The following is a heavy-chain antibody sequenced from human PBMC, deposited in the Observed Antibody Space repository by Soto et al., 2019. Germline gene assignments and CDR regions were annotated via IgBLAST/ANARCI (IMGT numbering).Heavy chain of an antibody. V-gene: IGHV3-48*01. CDR1: GFTFSSYS. J-gene: IGHJ1*01. CDR2: ISSSSSTI. Sequence: GGSLRLSCAASGFTFSSYSMNWVRQAPGKGLEWVSYISSSSSTIYYAYSVKGRFTISRDNAKNSLYLQMNSLRAEDTAVYYCARDLGSSWYPEYFQHWGQGTLVTVSS. CDR3: ARDLGSSWYPEYFQH. D-gene: IGHD6-13*01.